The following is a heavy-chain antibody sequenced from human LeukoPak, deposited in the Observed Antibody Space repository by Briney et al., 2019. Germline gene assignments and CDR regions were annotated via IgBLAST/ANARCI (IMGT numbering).Heavy chain of an antibody. V-gene: IGHV3-15*07. J-gene: IGHJ4*02. CDR2: IKSKTDGGTT. CDR1: GFTFSNAW. D-gene: IGHD2-21*02. Sequence: GGSLRLSCAASGFTFSNAWMNWVRQAPGKGLEWVGRIKSKTDGGTTDYAAPVKGRFTISRDDSKNTLYLQMNSLRAEDTAVYYCARSCQPLLSEVDYWGQGTLVTVSS. CDR3: ARSCQPLLSEVDY.